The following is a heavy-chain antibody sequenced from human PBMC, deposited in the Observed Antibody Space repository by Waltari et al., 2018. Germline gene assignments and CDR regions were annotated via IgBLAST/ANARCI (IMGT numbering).Heavy chain of an antibody. CDR3: ARVMRFWSGYQSQKYYYYGMDV. CDR1: GGSISSYY. V-gene: IGHV4-59*01. CDR2: IYYSGST. J-gene: IGHJ6*02. D-gene: IGHD3-3*01. Sequence: QVQLQESGPGLVKPSETLSLTCTVSGGSISSYYWSWIRQPPGKGLEWIGYIYYSGSTNYNPSRKSRVTISVDTSKNQFSLKLSSVTAADTAVYYCARVMRFWSGYQSQKYYYYGMDVWGQGTTVTVSS.